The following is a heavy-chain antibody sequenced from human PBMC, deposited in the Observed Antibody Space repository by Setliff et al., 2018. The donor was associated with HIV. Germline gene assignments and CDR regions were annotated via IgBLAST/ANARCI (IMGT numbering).Heavy chain of an antibody. V-gene: IGHV4-59*01. J-gene: IGHJ5*02. CDR2: IYYSGST. D-gene: IGHD6-6*01. CDR3: ARAHIGIAARWSGWFDP. CDR1: GGSISSYY. Sequence: SETLSPTCTVSGGSISSYYWSWIRQPPGKGLEWIGYIYYSGSTNHNPSLKSRVTISVDTSKNQFSLKLSSVTAADTAVYYCARAHIGIAARWSGWFDPWGQGTLGTV.